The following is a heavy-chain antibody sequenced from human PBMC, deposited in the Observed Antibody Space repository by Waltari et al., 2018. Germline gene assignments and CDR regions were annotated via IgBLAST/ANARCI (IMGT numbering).Heavy chain of an antibody. Sequence: QVQLVESGGGVVQPGRSLRLSCAASGFTFSSYAMHWVRQAPGKGLEWVAVISYDGSNKYYADSVKGRFTISRDNSKNTLYLQMNSLRAEDTAVYYCARGQSGSYDYWGQGTLVTVSS. CDR2: ISYDGSNK. CDR3: ARGQSGSYDY. CDR1: GFTFSSYA. J-gene: IGHJ4*02. D-gene: IGHD1-26*01. V-gene: IGHV3-30-3*01.